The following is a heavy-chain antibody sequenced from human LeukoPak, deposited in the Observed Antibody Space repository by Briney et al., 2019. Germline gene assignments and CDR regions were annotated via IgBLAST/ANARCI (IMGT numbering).Heavy chain of an antibody. J-gene: IGHJ6*03. Sequence: GGSLRLPCAASGLTFSSYGMSWVRQAPGKGLEWVSAISGSGGSTYYADSVKGRFTISRDNSKNTLYLQMNSLRAEDTAVYYCARSVAGTVWDYYYYYMDVWGKGATVTVSS. CDR2: ISGSGGST. D-gene: IGHD6-19*01. CDR1: GLTFSSYG. V-gene: IGHV3-23*01. CDR3: ARSVAGTVWDYYYYYMDV.